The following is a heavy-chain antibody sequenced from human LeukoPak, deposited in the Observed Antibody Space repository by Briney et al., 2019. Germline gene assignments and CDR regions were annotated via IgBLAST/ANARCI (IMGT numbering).Heavy chain of an antibody. Sequence: PGESLKISCKDSAYSFTSHWIGWVRQMPGKGLEWMGIIYPYDSDTRYSPSFQGQVTISADKSISTAYLQWSSLKASDTALYYCAKIGKSLVGFFEALGQGNLVTVSS. CDR3: AKIGKSLVGFFEA. V-gene: IGHV5-51*01. J-gene: IGHJ5*01. CDR2: IYPYDSDT. D-gene: IGHD2-15*01. CDR1: AYSFTSHW.